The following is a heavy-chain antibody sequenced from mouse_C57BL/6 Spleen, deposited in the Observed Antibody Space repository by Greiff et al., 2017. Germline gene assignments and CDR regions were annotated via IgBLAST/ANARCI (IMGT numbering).Heavy chain of an antibody. V-gene: IGHV1-52*01. Sequence: VQLQQPGAELVRPGSSVTLSCKASGYTFTSYWMHWVKQRPIQGLEWIGNIDPSDSETHYNQKFKDKATLTVDKSSSTAYMQLSSLTSEDSAVYDCARRGYDDVGFDYGGQGTTLTVSS. CDR3: ARRGYDDVGFDY. J-gene: IGHJ2*01. CDR1: GYTFTSYW. D-gene: IGHD2-10*02. CDR2: IDPSDSET.